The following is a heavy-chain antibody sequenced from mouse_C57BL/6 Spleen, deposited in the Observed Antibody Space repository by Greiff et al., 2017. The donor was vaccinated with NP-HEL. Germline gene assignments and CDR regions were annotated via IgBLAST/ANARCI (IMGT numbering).Heavy chain of an antibody. J-gene: IGHJ2*01. CDR1: GFTFSDYG. V-gene: IGHV5-17*01. Sequence: DVQLVESGGGLVKPGGSLKLSCAASGFTFSDYGMHWVRQAPEKGLEWVAYISSGSSTIYYADTVKGRFTISRDNAKNTLFLQMTSLRSEDTAMYYCARLDLYYFDYWGQGTTLTVSS. CDR3: ARLDLYYFDY. CDR2: ISSGSSTI.